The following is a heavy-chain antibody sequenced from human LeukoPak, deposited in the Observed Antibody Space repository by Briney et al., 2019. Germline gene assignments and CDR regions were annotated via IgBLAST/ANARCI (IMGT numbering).Heavy chain of an antibody. CDR1: GGSFSGYY. Sequence: SETLSLTCAVYGGSFSGYYWTSIRQSPRKGLEWIAEINHSGSTNYNPSLQSRVTISVDTSKNQFSLKLNSVTAVDTAIYYCASFRCGVGFEFWDQGTLVTVSS. CDR3: ASFRCGVGFEF. CDR2: INHSGST. V-gene: IGHV4-34*01. J-gene: IGHJ4*02. D-gene: IGHD1-26*01.